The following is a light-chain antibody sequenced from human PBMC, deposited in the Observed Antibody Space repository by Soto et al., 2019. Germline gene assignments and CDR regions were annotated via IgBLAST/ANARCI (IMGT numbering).Light chain of an antibody. Sequence: DIQMTQSPSSLSASVGDRVTITCRASQSISSYLNWYQQKPGKAPKLLIYAASSLQSGVPSRFSSSGSGTDFTLTISSLQPEDFATYSCQQSYSTPFTFGPGTKVDIK. CDR2: AAS. CDR1: QSISSY. CDR3: QQSYSTPFT. V-gene: IGKV1-39*01. J-gene: IGKJ3*01.